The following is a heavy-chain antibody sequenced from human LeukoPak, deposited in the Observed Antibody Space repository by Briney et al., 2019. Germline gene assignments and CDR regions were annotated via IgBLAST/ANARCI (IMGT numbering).Heavy chain of an antibody. CDR3: ATSSGWHTFDY. D-gene: IGHD6-19*01. J-gene: IGHJ4*02. CDR2: ISGSSGST. CDR1: GFTFSTYA. V-gene: IGHV3-23*01. Sequence: GGSLRLSCAASGFTFSTYAMTWVRQAPGRGLEWVSTISGSSGSTDYADSVKGRFTVSRDNSRNTLYLQMHSVRVDDTAVYYCATSSGWHTFDYWGQGTLVTVSS.